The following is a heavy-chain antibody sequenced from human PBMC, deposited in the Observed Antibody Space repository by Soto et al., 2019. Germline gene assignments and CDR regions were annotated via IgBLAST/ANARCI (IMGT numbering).Heavy chain of an antibody. CDR1: GFSLSTSGVG. J-gene: IGHJ5*02. D-gene: IGHD3-10*01. Sequence: QITLKESGPTLVKPTQTLTLTCTFSGFSLSTSGVGVGWIRQPPGKALEWLALIYWDDDKRYSPSLKSRLTITKDTYKNQVVLTRTNMDPVDTATYYCAHRRTLWGFGEGENWFDPWGQGTLVTVSS. V-gene: IGHV2-5*02. CDR3: AHRRTLWGFGEGENWFDP. CDR2: IYWDDDK.